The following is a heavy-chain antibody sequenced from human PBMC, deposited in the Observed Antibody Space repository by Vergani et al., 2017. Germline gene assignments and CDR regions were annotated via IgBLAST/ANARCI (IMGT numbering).Heavy chain of an antibody. CDR2: IYYSGST. D-gene: IGHD3-22*01. Sequence: QVQLQQWGAGLVKPSETLSLTCTVSGGSISSYYWSWIRQPPGKGLEWIGYIYYSGSTNYNPSLKSRVTISVDTSKNQFSLKLSSVTAADTAVYYCARGYDSSGYFSYWGQGTLVTVSS. CDR1: GGSISSYY. CDR3: ARGYDSSGYFSY. J-gene: IGHJ4*02. V-gene: IGHV4-59*01.